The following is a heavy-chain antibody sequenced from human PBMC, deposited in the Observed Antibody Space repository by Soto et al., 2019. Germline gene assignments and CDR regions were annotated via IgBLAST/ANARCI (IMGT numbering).Heavy chain of an antibody. V-gene: IGHV1-69*08. D-gene: IGHD4-17*01. CDR2: IIPILGIA. CDR1: GGTFSSYT. CDR3: ARDRSRDYGVYGRRLGYYYYYMDV. Sequence: QVQLVQSGAEVKKPGSSVKLSCTASGGTFSSYTISWVRQAPGQGLEWMGRIIPILGIANYAQKFPGRVTITADKSTSTAYMELSSLRSEDTAVYYCARDRSRDYGVYGRRLGYYYYYMDVWGKGTTVTVSS. J-gene: IGHJ6*03.